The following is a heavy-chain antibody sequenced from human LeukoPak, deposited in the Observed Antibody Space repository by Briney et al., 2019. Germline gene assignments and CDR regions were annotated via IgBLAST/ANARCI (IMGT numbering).Heavy chain of an antibody. Sequence: GGSLRLSCAAAGFTSGIYAMSWVRQAPGKGLEWVSAFSGGGGSFYADSVKGRFTISRDTSNKILYLRMSSLRAEDTAVYYCAKEVDRHFDLKYWGQGALVTASS. V-gene: IGHV3-23*01. CDR2: FSGGGGS. D-gene: IGHD3-22*01. J-gene: IGHJ4*02. CDR3: AKEVDRHFDLKY. CDR1: GFTSGIYA.